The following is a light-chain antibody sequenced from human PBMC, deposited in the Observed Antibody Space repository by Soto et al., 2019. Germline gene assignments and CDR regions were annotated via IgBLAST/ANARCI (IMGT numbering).Light chain of an antibody. J-gene: IGKJ1*01. CDR1: QRISRW. V-gene: IGKV1-5*01. CDR3: QQYNSHWT. Sequence: DIQMTQSPSTLSASVGDRFTTSFRASQRISRWLAWYQQKPGKAPNLLIYDASSLQSGVPSRFSGIGSGTEFTLTIISLQPDDFATYYCQQYNSHWTFGQGTQVDIK. CDR2: DAS.